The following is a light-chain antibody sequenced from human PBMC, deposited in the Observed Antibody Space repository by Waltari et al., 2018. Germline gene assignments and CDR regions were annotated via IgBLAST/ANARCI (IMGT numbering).Light chain of an antibody. V-gene: IGKV3-11*01. CDR2: DAS. CDR3: QQRSQWPPLFT. Sequence: EIVLTQSPATLSLSPGDRATLSCRASQSVNSDLAWYQQKPGQAPRLLIYDASNRASGIPARFSGSGSETDFTLTISTLEPEDFAVYYCQQRSQWPPLFTFGPGTKVDIK. CDR1: QSVNSD. J-gene: IGKJ3*01.